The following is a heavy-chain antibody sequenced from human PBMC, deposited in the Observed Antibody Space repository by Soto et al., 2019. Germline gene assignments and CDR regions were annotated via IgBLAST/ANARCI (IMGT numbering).Heavy chain of an antibody. CDR2: IYSDDDK. CDR3: AHSRGATKSAPYLEY. V-gene: IGHV2-5*02. J-gene: IGHJ4*02. Sequence: QITLKESGPTLVKPTQTLTLTCTFSGFSLSISGVGVGWIRQPPGKALEWLALIYSDDDKRYSPSLKSRLTITKDTSKNQVVLTMTNMDPVDTATYYCAHSRGATKSAPYLEYWGQGTLVTVSP. CDR1: GFSLSISGVG. D-gene: IGHD1-26*01.